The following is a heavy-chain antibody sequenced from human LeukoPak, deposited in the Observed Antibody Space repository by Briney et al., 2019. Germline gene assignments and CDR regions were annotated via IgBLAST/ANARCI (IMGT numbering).Heavy chain of an antibody. V-gene: IGHV3-53*01. CDR2: IYSGGST. J-gene: IGHJ6*02. Sequence: GGSLRLPCAASGFTFSSYAMSWVRQAPGKGLEGVSVIYSGGSTYYADSVKGRFTISRDNSKNTLYLQMNSLRAEDTAVYYCARAAAGYYYYYGMDVWGQGTTVTVSS. CDR3: ARAAAGYYYYYGMDV. D-gene: IGHD6-13*01. CDR1: GFTFSSYA.